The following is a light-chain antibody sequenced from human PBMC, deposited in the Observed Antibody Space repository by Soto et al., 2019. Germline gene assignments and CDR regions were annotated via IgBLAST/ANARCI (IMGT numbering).Light chain of an antibody. Sequence: EILMTQSPATLSLSPGERATLSCRASQSVGSNLAWHQQKPGQAPRLLIYRASTRATGIPARFSGSGSGTEFTLTISSLQSEDFAVYYCQQYNNWPRTFGQGTRLEIK. V-gene: IGKV3D-15*01. CDR1: QSVGSN. CDR2: RAS. J-gene: IGKJ5*01. CDR3: QQYNNWPRT.